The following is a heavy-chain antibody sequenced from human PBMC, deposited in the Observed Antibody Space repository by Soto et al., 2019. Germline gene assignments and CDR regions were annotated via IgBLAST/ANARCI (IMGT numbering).Heavy chain of an antibody. J-gene: IGHJ3*01. D-gene: IGHD3-3*01. CDR1: GFTFDDYT. CDR3: AKGGITIPPGF. CDR2: ISWDGGST. Sequence: PGGSLRLSCAASGFTFDDYTMHWVRQAPGKGLEWVSLISWDGGSTYYADSVKDRFTISRDNSKNSLYLQMNSLRTEDTALYYCAKGGITIPPGFWGQGTMVTVSS. V-gene: IGHV3-43*01.